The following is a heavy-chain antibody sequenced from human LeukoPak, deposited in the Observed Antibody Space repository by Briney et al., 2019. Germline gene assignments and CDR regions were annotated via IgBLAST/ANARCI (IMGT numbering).Heavy chain of an antibody. CDR1: GFTFSTYW. CDR2: IYHSGST. D-gene: IGHD3-10*01. CDR3: AREGGYYVGTWFMDY. J-gene: IGHJ4*02. Sequence: PGGSLRLSCVASGFTFSTYWMSWVRQAPGKGLEWIGEIYHSGSTNYNPSLKSRVTIAVDKSKNQFSLKVNSVTAADTAVYYCAREGGYYVGTWFMDYWGPGILVTVSS. V-gene: IGHV4-4*02.